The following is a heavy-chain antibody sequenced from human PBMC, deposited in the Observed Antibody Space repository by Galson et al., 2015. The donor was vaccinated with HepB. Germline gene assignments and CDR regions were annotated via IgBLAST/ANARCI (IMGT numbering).Heavy chain of an antibody. V-gene: IGHV3-64D*09. CDR3: VKDSNTWYYSDY. Sequence: SLRLSCAASGFTFSSYAMHWVRQAPGKGLEYVSSISSNGGSTYYTDSVKGRFTISRDNSKNTLFLQMSSLRVEDTALYYCVKDSNTWYYSDYWGQGTLVTVSP. CDR2: ISSNGGST. J-gene: IGHJ4*02. D-gene: IGHD4-11*01. CDR1: GFTFSSYA.